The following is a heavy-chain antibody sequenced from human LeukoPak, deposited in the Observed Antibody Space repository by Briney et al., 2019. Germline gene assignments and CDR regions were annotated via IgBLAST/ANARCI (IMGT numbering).Heavy chain of an antibody. Sequence: PGGSLRLSCAASGFTFSSYAMHWVRQAPGKGLEYVSAISSNGGSTYYANSVKGRFTISRDNSKNTLYLQMGSLRAEDMAVYYCAGTVDTAMVPVDVWGKGTTVTVSS. CDR1: GFTFSSYA. CDR3: AGTVDTAMVPVDV. CDR2: ISSNGGST. V-gene: IGHV3-64*01. D-gene: IGHD5-18*01. J-gene: IGHJ6*04.